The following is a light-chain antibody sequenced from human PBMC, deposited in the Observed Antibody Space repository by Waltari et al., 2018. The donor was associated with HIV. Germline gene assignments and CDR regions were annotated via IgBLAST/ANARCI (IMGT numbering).Light chain of an antibody. J-gene: IGLJ1*01. CDR2: RDN. CDR1: SSNLGPNY. Sequence: QSVLTQPPSASATLGQRVTISCSGSSSNLGPNYVLWYQQLPGTAPKLLIFRDNERPSGVPDRFSGSRSGTAASLVISGLRSEDEAEYYCAAWDDSLNGFYVFGSGTRVTVL. V-gene: IGLV1-47*01. CDR3: AAWDDSLNGFYV.